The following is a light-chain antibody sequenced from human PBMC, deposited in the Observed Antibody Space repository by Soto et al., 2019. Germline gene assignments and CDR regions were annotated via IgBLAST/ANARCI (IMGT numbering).Light chain of an antibody. Sequence: DIQMTQSPSSLSASVGYRVTITCRASQSISNYLNWYQQKPGKAPKLLIYAASSVQSGVPSRFSGSGSGTDFTLTISSLQPEDFATYYCQQSYSNPRTFGRGTKVDIK. J-gene: IGKJ4*02. CDR2: AAS. CDR1: QSISNY. CDR3: QQSYSNPRT. V-gene: IGKV1-39*01.